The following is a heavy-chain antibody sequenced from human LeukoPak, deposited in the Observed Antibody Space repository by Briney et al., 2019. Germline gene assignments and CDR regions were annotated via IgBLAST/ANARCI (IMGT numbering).Heavy chain of an antibody. J-gene: IGHJ6*03. CDR2: ISYDGSNK. V-gene: IGHV3-30*01. CDR3: AREVHSDDYYYMDV. CDR1: GFTFSSYA. Sequence: GGSPRLSCAASGFTFSSYAMHWVRQAPGKGLEWVAVISYDGSNKYYADSVKGRFTISRDNPKNTLYLQMNSLRAEDTAVYYCAREVHSDDYYYMDVWGKGTTVTVSS. D-gene: IGHD2-21*01.